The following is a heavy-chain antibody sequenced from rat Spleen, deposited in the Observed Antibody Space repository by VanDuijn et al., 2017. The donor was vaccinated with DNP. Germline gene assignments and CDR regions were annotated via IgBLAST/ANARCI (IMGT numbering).Heavy chain of an antibody. D-gene: IGHD1-11*01. CDR1: GFNLNAYW. CDR3: AKGPNFGGWSDYFDY. CDR2: INGDSSTI. Sequence: EVKLVESGGGLVQPGRSLKLSCAASGFNLNAYWMAWVRLAPGKGLEWIGEINGDSSTITYTHSLRDKFIISRDNAQNTLYLQMNKLGSEDTGIYYCAKGPNFGGWSDYFDYWGQGVMVTVSS. J-gene: IGHJ2*01. V-gene: IGHV4-2*01.